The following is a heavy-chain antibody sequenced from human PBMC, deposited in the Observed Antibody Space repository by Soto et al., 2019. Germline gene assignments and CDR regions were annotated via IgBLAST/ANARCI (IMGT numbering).Heavy chain of an antibody. D-gene: IGHD2-2*01. J-gene: IGHJ6*04. CDR3: ARREGYCSNTSCQGRYYYDMNV. Sequence: GESLKISCKGSGYSFTSYWIGWVRQMPGKGLEWMGIIYPGDSDTRYSPSLQGQVTISADKSISTAYLQWSSLKASDTAIYYLARREGYCSNTSCQGRYYYDMNVWGKGTTVTVSS. CDR1: GYSFTSYW. V-gene: IGHV5-51*01. CDR2: IYPGDSDT.